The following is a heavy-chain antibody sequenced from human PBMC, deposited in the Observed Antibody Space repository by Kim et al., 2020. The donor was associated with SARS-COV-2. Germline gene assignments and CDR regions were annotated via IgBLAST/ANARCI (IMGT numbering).Heavy chain of an antibody. CDR1: GGSFSGYY. J-gene: IGHJ4*02. CDR3: ARGRKNTPFDY. V-gene: IGHV4-34*01. Sequence: SETLSLTCAVYGGSFSGYYWSWIRQPPGKGLEWIGEINHSGSTNYNPSLKSRVTISVDTSKNQFSLKLSSVTAADTAVYYCARGRKNTPFDYWGQGTLVTVSS. CDR2: INHSGST.